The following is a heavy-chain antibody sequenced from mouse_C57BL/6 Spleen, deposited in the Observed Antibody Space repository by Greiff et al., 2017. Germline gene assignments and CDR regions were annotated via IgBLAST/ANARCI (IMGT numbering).Heavy chain of an antibody. Sequence: EVKLMESGPGLVKPSQSLSLTCSVTGYSITSGYYWNWIRQFPGNKLEWMGYISYDGSNNYNPSLKNRISITRDTSKNQFFLKLNSVTTEDTATYYCARDPSYHFDYWGQGTTLTVSS. CDR1: GYSITSGYY. CDR2: ISYDGSN. V-gene: IGHV3-6*01. CDR3: ARDPSYHFDY. D-gene: IGHD6-5*01. J-gene: IGHJ2*01.